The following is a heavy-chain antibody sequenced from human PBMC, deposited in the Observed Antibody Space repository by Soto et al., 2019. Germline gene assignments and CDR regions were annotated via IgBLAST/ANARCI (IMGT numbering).Heavy chain of an antibody. CDR3: ARDAGLPAFGALIHVFDR. CDR1: EFTFRDLP. Sequence: EVQLVQSGGGLGQPGGSLRLSCGIPEFTFRDLPMSWDRQAQGKGMEWQETTSGSQPSEFYADSVKGRFTISRDLSTNTLYLQMNGLTDEDTAIYYCARDAGLPAFGALIHVFDRWGQGTKVTISS. CDR2: TSGSQPSE. V-gene: IGHV3-23*04. D-gene: IGHD3-3*01. J-gene: IGHJ3*01.